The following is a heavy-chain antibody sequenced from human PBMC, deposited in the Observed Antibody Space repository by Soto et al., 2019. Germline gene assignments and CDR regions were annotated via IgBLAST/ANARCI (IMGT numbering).Heavy chain of an antibody. CDR1: GYTFTSYG. CDR2: ISTYNGNT. D-gene: IGHD6-19*01. J-gene: IGHJ4*02. Sequence: ASLKVSCKSSGYTFTSYGIIGVRQAPGQGLEWMGWISTYNGNTNYAQKLQGRVTMTTDTSTSTAYMELRSLRSDDTAVYYCAREAVAGEFEYWGQGTLVTVSS. CDR3: AREAVAGEFEY. V-gene: IGHV1-18*01.